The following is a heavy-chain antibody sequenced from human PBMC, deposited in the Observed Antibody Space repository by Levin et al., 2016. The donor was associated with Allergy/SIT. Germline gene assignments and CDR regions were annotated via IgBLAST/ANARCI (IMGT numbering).Heavy chain of an antibody. CDR3: VGGDHADY. V-gene: IGHV3-66*01. Sequence: GGSLRLSCTASGFTVSVHNMGWVRQAPGKGLEWISVIYTAGNTYYADSVRGRFTISKDNSKNTLYLQVSSLRADDTSLYYCVGGDHADYWGQGTLVTVSS. D-gene: IGHD2-21*02. CDR2: IYTAGNT. J-gene: IGHJ4*02. CDR1: GFTVSVHN.